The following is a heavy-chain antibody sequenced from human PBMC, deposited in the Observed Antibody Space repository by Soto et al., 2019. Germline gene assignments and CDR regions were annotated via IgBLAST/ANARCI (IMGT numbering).Heavy chain of an antibody. V-gene: IGHV1-3*01. D-gene: IGHD2-2*01. CDR3: ARTDCSSTSCYNYYYYGMDV. CDR2: INPGNGDT. Sequence: ASVKVSCKTSGYSFTKYGLHWVRQAPGQRLEWMGWINPGNGDTKYSQKFQGRVTITRDTSATTAYMELSSLRSEDSAVFYCARTDCSSTSCYNYYYYGMDVWGPGTTVTVYS. J-gene: IGHJ6*02. CDR1: GYSFTKYG.